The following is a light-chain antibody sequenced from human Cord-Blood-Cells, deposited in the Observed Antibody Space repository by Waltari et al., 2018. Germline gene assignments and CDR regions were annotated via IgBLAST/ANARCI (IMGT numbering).Light chain of an antibody. V-gene: IGLV2-14*01. J-gene: IGLJ2*01. CDR3: SSYTSSSTLVV. CDR2: EVS. CDR1: SRDDGCYHY. Sequence: QSALTQPASVSGSPGQSITISCTGTSRDDGCYHYVSWYQQHPGKAPKLMIYEVSNRPSGVSNRFSGSKSGNTASLTISGLQAEDEADYYCSSYTSSSTLVVFGGGTKLTVL.